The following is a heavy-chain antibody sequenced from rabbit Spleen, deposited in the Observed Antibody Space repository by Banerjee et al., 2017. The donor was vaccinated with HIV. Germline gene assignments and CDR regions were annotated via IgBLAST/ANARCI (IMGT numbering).Heavy chain of an antibody. Sequence: QEQLEESGGGLVKPEGSLTLSCKASGFDFSRYGVSWVRQAPGKGLEWIGYIEPIFGNTYYANWVNGRFTISSHNAQNTLYLQLSSLTAADTATYFCVRDQAGYADYGPWYFNLWGPGTLVTVS. CDR3: VRDQAGYADYGPWYFNL. CDR1: GFDFSRYG. D-gene: IGHD6-1*01. V-gene: IGHV1S47*01. CDR2: IEPIFGNT. J-gene: IGHJ4*01.